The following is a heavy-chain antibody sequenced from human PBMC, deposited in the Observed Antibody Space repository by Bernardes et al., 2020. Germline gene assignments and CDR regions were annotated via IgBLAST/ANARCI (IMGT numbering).Heavy chain of an antibody. CDR1: GFTFSDYY. D-gene: IGHD6-19*01. V-gene: IGHV3-11*01. J-gene: IGHJ6*02. CDR2: ISSSGSTI. CDR3: ASPAKDSSGWYRGYYYYGMDV. Sequence: GGSLRLSCAASGFTFSDYYMSWIRQAPGKGLEWVAYISSSGSTIYYADSVKGRFTISRDNAKNSLYLQMNSLRAEDTAVYYCASPAKDSSGWYRGYYYYGMDVWGQGTTVTVSS.